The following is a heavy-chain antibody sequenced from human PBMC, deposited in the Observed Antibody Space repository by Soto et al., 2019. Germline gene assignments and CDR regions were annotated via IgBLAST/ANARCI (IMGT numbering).Heavy chain of an antibody. CDR2: IYYSGST. V-gene: IGHV4-31*03. J-gene: IGHJ4*02. Sequence: QVQLQESGPGLVKPSQTLSLTCTVSGGSISSGGFYWGWSRQHPRNGLEGIGYIYYSGSTYYSPPLQSRVNISLETPKTPSSLKLSSVTAAHTTVSYCASFSKSPVTTFDYWGQGTLVPVPS. CDR3: ASFSKSPVTTFDY. CDR1: GGSISSGGFY. D-gene: IGHD4-17*01.